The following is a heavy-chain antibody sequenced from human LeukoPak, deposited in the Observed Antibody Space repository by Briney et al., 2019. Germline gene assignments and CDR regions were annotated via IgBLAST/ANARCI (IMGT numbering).Heavy chain of an antibody. V-gene: IGHV4-59*08. D-gene: IGHD4-17*01. Sequence: SETLSLTCTVSGASISTYYWSWIRQPPGKGLEWIGYIYYSGTTNYNPSLKSPVAISIDTSKNQLSLKLSSVTAADTAVYYCARLTTVTTYWYFDLWGRGTLVTASS. CDR3: ARLTTVTTYWYFDL. J-gene: IGHJ2*01. CDR2: IYYSGTT. CDR1: GASISTYY.